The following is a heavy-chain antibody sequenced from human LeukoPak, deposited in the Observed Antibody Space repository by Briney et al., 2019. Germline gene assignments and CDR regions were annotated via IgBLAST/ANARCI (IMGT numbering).Heavy chain of an antibody. V-gene: IGHV3-66*01. CDR1: GFTVSSNY. Sequence: PGGSLRPSCAASGFTVSSNYMSWVRQAPGKGLEWVSVIYSGGRTYYADSVKGRFAISRDNAKNSLYLQMNSLRAEDTAVYYCVRGSSGTVIRGVSWAWFDPWGQGALVTVSS. CDR3: VRGSSGTVIRGVSWAWFDP. J-gene: IGHJ5*02. CDR2: IYSGGRT. D-gene: IGHD3-10*01.